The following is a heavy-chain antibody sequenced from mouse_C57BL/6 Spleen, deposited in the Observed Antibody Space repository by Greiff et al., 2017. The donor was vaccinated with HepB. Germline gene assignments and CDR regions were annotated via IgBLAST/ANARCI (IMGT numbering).Heavy chain of an antibody. D-gene: IGHD1-1*01. CDR1: GYAFSSYW. J-gene: IGHJ2*01. Sequence: QVQLKQSGAELVKPGASVKISCKASGYAFSSYWMNWVKQRPGKGLEWIGQIYPGDGDTNYNGKFKGKATLTADKSSSTAYMQLSSLTSEDSAVDFCARSADYYGSSGDYWGQGTTLTVAS. V-gene: IGHV1-80*01. CDR2: IYPGDGDT. CDR3: ARSADYYGSSGDY.